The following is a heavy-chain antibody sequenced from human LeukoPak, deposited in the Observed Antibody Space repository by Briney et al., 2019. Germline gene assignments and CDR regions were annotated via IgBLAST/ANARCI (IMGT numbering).Heavy chain of an antibody. D-gene: IGHD6-13*01. CDR3: ARVIAAANWFDP. J-gene: IGHJ5*02. CDR1: GGSISSSSYY. V-gene: IGHV4-39*01. Sequence: SETLSLTCTVSGGSISSSSYYWGWIRQPPGKGLEWIGSIYYSGSTYYNPSLKSRVTISVVTSKNQFSLKLSSVTAADTAVYYCARVIAAANWFDPWGQGTLVTVSS. CDR2: IYYSGST.